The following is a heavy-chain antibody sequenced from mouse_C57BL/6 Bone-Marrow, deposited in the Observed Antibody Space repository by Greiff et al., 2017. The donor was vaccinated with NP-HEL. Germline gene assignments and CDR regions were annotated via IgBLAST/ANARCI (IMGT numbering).Heavy chain of an antibody. D-gene: IGHD2-5*01. Sequence: VQLQQSGAELVRPGASVKLSCTASGFNIKDDYMYWVKQRPEQGLEWIGWIDPENGDTEYASKFQGKATITADTSSNTAYLQLSSLTSEDTAVYYCTTGVTTKAYWGQGTLVTVSA. J-gene: IGHJ3*01. CDR1: GFNIKDDY. V-gene: IGHV14-4*01. CDR2: IDPENGDT. CDR3: TTGVTTKAY.